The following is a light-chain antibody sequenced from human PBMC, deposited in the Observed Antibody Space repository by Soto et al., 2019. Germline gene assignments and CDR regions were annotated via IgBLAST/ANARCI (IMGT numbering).Light chain of an antibody. Sequence: QSALTQPPSASGSPGQSVTISCTGTRSDIGGYNYVSWYQQHPGKAPKLIIYEVTKRPSGVPDRLSGAKSGNTASLTVSGPQADNEADYDCNSYGDSDKLLVFGGGTQLTV. V-gene: IGLV2-8*01. CDR1: RSDIGGYNY. CDR3: NSYGDSDKLLV. CDR2: EVT. J-gene: IGLJ2*01.